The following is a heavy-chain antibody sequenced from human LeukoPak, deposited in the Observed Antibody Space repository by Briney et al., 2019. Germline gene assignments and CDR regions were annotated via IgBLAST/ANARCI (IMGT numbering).Heavy chain of an antibody. Sequence: GGSLRLSCAASGFTFSSYSMNWVRQAPGKGLEWVSSISSSSSYIYYADSVKGRFTISRDNAKNSLYLQMNSLRAEDTAVYYCARRGYSSGWFQYELDYWGQGTLVTVSS. D-gene: IGHD6-19*01. CDR2: ISSSSSYI. J-gene: IGHJ4*02. CDR3: ARRGYSSGWFQYELDY. CDR1: GFTFSSYS. V-gene: IGHV3-21*01.